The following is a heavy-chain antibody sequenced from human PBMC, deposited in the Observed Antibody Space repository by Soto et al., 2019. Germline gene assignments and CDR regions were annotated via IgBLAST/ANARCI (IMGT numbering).Heavy chain of an antibody. J-gene: IGHJ6*02. CDR2: IYYSGST. D-gene: IGHD3-10*01. Sequence: SETLSLTCTVSGGSISIGGYYWSWTRQHLGKGLEWIGYIYYSGSTYYNPSLKSRVTISVDTSKNQFSLKLSSVTAADTAVYYCARDANRYASGSYGMDVWGQGTTVTVSS. CDR3: ARDANRYASGSYGMDV. CDR1: GGSISIGGYY. V-gene: IGHV4-31*03.